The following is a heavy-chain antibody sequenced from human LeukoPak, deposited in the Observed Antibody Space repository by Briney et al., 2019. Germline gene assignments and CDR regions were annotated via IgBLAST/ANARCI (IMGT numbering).Heavy chain of an antibody. CDR2: ISTNGGST. CDR1: GFTFRTYG. Sequence: GGSLRLSCSASGFTFRTYGMHWVRQAPGKGLEYVSAISTNGGSTYYADSVKGRFTISRENSKNKRYLQMSSLRVEDTAVYYCVIGASERDYVWGSYHDYWGQGTLVTVSS. V-gene: IGHV3-64D*09. J-gene: IGHJ4*02. D-gene: IGHD3-16*02. CDR3: VIGASERDYVWGSYHDY.